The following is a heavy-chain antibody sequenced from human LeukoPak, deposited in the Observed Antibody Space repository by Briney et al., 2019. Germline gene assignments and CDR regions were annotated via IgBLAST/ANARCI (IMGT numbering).Heavy chain of an antibody. CDR2: IKTDGSTT. D-gene: IGHD1-26*01. CDR3: ATFPTTKIDY. CDR1: GFTFSSYW. Sequence: GGSLRLSCAVSGFTFSSYWMHWVRQAPGKGLVWVSHIKTDGSTTAYADSVKGRFTISRDNAKNTLYLQMNSLRAEDTGVYYCATFPTTKIDYWGQGTLVTVSS. V-gene: IGHV3-74*01. J-gene: IGHJ4*02.